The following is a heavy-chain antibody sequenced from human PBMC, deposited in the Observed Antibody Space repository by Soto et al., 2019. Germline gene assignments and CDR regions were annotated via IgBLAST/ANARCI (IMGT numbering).Heavy chain of an antibody. Sequence: QVQVVESGGGVVQPGRSLRLSCAASGFTFSSFSMHWVRQAPGKGLEWVSLIWYDGSKRSYGDSVKGRFTISRDNSRNTVYLQMNSLRADDTAVYDCARDASYYSLWSGYYPSRNGMDVWGQGTTVTVSS. V-gene: IGHV3-33*01. D-gene: IGHD3-3*01. CDR1: GFTFSSFS. CDR3: ARDASYYSLWSGYYPSRNGMDV. J-gene: IGHJ6*02. CDR2: IWYDGSKR.